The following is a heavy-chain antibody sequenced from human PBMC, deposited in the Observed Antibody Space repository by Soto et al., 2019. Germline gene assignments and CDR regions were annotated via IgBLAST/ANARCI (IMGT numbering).Heavy chain of an antibody. CDR1: GGSFTSNNW. V-gene: IGHV4-4*02. Sequence: PSETLSLTCAVSGGSFTSNNWWTWVRQPPGQGLEWIGEIYRTGSTNYNPSLKSRVTISLDKSENQFSLKVTSLTAADTPVYYCASRDPGTSVDYWGQGTLVTV. J-gene: IGHJ4*02. CDR3: ASRDPGTSVDY. CDR2: IYRTGST. D-gene: IGHD1-7*01.